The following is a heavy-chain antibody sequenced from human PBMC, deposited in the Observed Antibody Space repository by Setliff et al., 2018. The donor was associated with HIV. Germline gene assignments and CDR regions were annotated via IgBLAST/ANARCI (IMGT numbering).Heavy chain of an antibody. V-gene: IGHV4-59*08. J-gene: IGHJ3*02. CDR1: NGSISGYY. CDR3: ARHSPNVGVRGDAFDI. D-gene: IGHD2-8*01. Sequence: PSETLSLTCTVSNGSISGYYWSWTRQPPGKGLEWIGYIYTSGRTNYNPSLKSRVTISLDTSRTQFSLRLSSVTAADTAVYYCARHSPNVGVRGDAFDIWGQGTVVTVSS. CDR2: IYTSGRT.